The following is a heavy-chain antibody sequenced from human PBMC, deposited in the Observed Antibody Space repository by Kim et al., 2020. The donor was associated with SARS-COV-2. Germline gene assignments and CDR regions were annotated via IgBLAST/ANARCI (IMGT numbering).Heavy chain of an antibody. V-gene: IGHV3-21*01. CDR2: ISSSSSYI. CDR1: GFTFSSYS. Sequence: GGSLRLSCAASGFTFSSYSMNWVRQAPGKGLEWVSSISSSSSYIYYADSVKGRFTISRDNAKNSLYLQMNSLRAEDTAVYYCARAQRNSPIPWELGSFDYWGQGTLVTVSS. D-gene: IGHD1-26*01. CDR3: ARAQRNSPIPWELGSFDY. J-gene: IGHJ4*02.